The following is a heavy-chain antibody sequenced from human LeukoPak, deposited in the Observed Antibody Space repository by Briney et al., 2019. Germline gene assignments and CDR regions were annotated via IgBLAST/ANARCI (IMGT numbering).Heavy chain of an antibody. CDR1: GGSFSGYY. V-gene: IGHV4-34*01. Sequence: PSETLSLTCAVYGGSFSGYYWSWIRQPPGKGLEWIGEINHSGSTNYNPSLKSRVTISVDTSKNQFSLKLSSVTAADTAVYYCARGSQMATILAWEDYFDYWGQGTLVTVSS. J-gene: IGHJ4*02. CDR2: INHSGST. CDR3: ARGSQMATILAWEDYFDY. D-gene: IGHD5-24*01.